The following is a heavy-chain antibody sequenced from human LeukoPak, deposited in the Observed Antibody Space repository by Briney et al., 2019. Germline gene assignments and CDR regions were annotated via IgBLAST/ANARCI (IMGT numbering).Heavy chain of an antibody. V-gene: IGHV3-20*01. Sequence: GGSLRLSCAASGFTFDDYGMSWVRHAPGKGLEWVSGINWNGGSTGYADSVKGRFTISRDNAKNSLYLQMNSLRAEDTALYHCARAIGYSSGPSDPWGQGTLVTVSP. D-gene: IGHD6-19*01. CDR3: ARAIGYSSGPSDP. J-gene: IGHJ5*02. CDR1: GFTFDDYG. CDR2: INWNGGST.